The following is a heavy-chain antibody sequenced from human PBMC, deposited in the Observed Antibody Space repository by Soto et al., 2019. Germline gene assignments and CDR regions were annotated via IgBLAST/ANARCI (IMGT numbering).Heavy chain of an antibody. D-gene: IGHD3-22*01. J-gene: IGHJ2*01. CDR2: INGDGTTT. CDR1: GFTSSSYW. V-gene: IGHV3-74*01. CDR3: AREFGSGYLPIDL. Sequence: VGSLRLSCAASGFTSSSYWMHWVRQGPGKGLVWVSRINGDGTTTNYADSVKGRFTISRDNAKNTLYLQMNSLRAEDTAVYYCAREFGSGYLPIDLWGCGTLVTVSS.